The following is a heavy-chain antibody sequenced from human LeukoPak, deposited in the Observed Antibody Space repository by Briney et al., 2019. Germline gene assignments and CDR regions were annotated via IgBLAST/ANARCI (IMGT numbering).Heavy chain of an antibody. CDR2: ISSSSSYI. CDR1: GFTFSSYS. Sequence: GGSLRLSCAASGFTFSSYSVNWVRQAPGKGLEWVSSISSSSSYIYYADSVKGRFTISRDNAKNSLYLQMNSLRAEDTAVYYCARLDFWSGYYTHDYWGQGTLVTVSS. J-gene: IGHJ4*02. D-gene: IGHD3-3*01. CDR3: ARLDFWSGYYTHDY. V-gene: IGHV3-21*01.